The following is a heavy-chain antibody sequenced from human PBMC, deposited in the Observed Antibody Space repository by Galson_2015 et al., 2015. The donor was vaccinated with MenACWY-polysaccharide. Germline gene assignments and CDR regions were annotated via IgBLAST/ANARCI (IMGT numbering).Heavy chain of an antibody. CDR2: IKSDGSGT. V-gene: IGHV3-74*03. Sequence: SLRLSCAASGFTFSSYWMHWVRHAPGKGLVWVSRIKSDGSGTTYADSMKGRFTISRDNAQNTLYLQMNSLRAEDTAVYYCARAGTMDVWGKETTVTGSSGSASAHYGSGNYYDYWGQGTQVTVSS. J-gene: IGHJ4*02. D-gene: IGHD3-10*01. CDR1: GFTFSSYW. CDR3: ARAGTMDVWGKETTVTGSSGSASAHYGSGNYYDY.